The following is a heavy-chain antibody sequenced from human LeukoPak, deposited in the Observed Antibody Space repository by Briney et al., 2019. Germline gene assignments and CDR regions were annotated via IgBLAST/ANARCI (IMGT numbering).Heavy chain of an antibody. CDR3: AKDGGGWYTSGWYYFDY. Sequence: PGGSLRLSCAASGFTFSSYAMSWVRQAPGKGLEWVSSLSGSGSNTYYADSVKGRFTISRDNSKNTVYLQMNSLRADDTAVYYCAKDGGGWYTSGWYYFDYWGQGNLVTVAS. D-gene: IGHD6-19*01. CDR1: GFTFSSYA. V-gene: IGHV3-23*01. J-gene: IGHJ4*02. CDR2: LSGSGSNT.